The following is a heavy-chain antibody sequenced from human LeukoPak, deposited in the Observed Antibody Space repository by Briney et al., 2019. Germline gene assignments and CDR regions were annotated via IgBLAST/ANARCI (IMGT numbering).Heavy chain of an antibody. CDR3: ARVEGWLVPGLYYYYYMDV. CDR1: RFSFSSYG. CDR2: INSDGSST. J-gene: IGHJ6*03. Sequence: PGGSLRLSCAASRFSFSSYGMHWVRQAPGKGLVWVSRINSDGSSTSYADSVKGRFTISRDNAKNTLYLQMNSLRAEDTAVYYCARVEGWLVPGLYYYYYMDVWGKGTTVTVSS. D-gene: IGHD2-15*01. V-gene: IGHV3-74*01.